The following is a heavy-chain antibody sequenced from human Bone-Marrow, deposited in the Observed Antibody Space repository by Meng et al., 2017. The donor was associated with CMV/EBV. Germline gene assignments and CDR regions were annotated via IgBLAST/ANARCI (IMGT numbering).Heavy chain of an antibody. V-gene: IGHV3-21*04. CDR3: AKLQSPTGFDY. J-gene: IGHJ4*02. CDR2: ISSSSSYI. Sequence: GESLKISCAASGFTFSSYSMNWVRQAPGKGLEWVSSISSSSSYIYYADSVKGRFTISRINSKRTLYLQMRSLRVDDTAVYYCAKLQSPTGFDYWGRGTLVTVSS. CDR1: GFTFSSYS.